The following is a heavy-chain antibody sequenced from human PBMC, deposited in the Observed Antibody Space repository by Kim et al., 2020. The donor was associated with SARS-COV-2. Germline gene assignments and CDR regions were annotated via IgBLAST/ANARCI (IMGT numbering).Heavy chain of an antibody. CDR3: ARGPNIVVVPAANQGWFEP. CDR2: IYYSGST. J-gene: IGHJ5*02. Sequence: SETLSLTCTVSGGSISSGGYYWSWIRQHPGKGLEWIGYIYYSGSTYYNPSLKSRVTISVDTSKNQFSLKLSSVTAADTAVYYCARGPNIVVVPAANQGWFEPWGHGTLVTVSP. CDR1: GGSISSGGYY. D-gene: IGHD2-2*01. V-gene: IGHV4-31*03.